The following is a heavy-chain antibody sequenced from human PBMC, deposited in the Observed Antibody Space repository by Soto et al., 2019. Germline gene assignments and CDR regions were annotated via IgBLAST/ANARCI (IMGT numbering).Heavy chain of an antibody. CDR1: GYSFTKYD. Sequence: QEQLEQSGAEVKKPGASVKVSCKASGYSFTKYDFNWVRQATGQGLEWLGWVNPISGNTENAQNFQGRGTLTVSTSTSTAFMELSSLRSGVTAIHYCATSRINMIRGAFYYGLDVWGHGTTVTVSS. CDR2: VNPISGNT. D-gene: IGHD3-10*01. CDR3: ATSRINMIRGAFYYGLDV. V-gene: IGHV1-8*01. J-gene: IGHJ6*02.